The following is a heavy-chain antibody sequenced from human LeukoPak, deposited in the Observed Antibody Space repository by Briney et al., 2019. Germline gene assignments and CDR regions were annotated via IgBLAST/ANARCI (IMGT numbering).Heavy chain of an antibody. CDR2: IYHSGST. D-gene: IGHD3-3*01. Sequence: SETLSLTCAVSGGSISSGGYSWSWIRQPPGKGLEWIGYIYHSGSTYYNPSLKSRVTISVDRSKNQFPLKLSSVTAADTAVYYCARAPGPFGVASMSYFDYWGQGTLVTVSS. V-gene: IGHV4-30-2*01. CDR1: GGSISSGGYS. J-gene: IGHJ4*02. CDR3: ARAPGPFGVASMSYFDY.